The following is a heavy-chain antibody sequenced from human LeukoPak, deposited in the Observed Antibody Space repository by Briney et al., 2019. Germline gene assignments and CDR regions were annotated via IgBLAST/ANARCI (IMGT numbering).Heavy chain of an antibody. J-gene: IGHJ5*02. CDR3: ARVAPRGGYCSGGSCYRNNWFDP. V-gene: IGHV1-69*13. D-gene: IGHD2-15*01. CDR2: IIPIFGTA. Sequence: SVKVSCKASGGTFSSYAISWVRQAPGQGLEWMGGIIPIFGTANYAQKFQGRVTITADESTSTAYMELSSLRSEDTAVYYCARVAPRGGYCSGGSCYRNNWFDPWGQGTLVTVSS. CDR1: GGTFSSYA.